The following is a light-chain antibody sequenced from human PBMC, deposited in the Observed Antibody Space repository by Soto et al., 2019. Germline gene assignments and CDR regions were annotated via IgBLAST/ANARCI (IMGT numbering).Light chain of an antibody. J-gene: IGKJ1*01. CDR1: QTIGSW. CDR3: QQYNSYS. V-gene: IGKV1-5*02. Sequence: DIQMTQSRATVSASVGDRVIVICRASQTIGSWLAWYQQKPGRAPKLLIFDASSLESGVPSRFSGSGSGTEFTLTISSLQPDDFATYYCQQYNSYSFGQGTKVDIK. CDR2: DAS.